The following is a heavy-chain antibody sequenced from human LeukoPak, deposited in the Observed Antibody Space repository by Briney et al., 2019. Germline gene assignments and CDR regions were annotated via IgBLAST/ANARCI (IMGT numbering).Heavy chain of an antibody. Sequence: PSETLSLTCTVSGGSISPISSSTYYWGWIRQAPGKGLEWIGSLFYGENTHYNPFLKSRATLSVYASNNQFSLKLTSVTAADAAVYFCARQLPTAAADTRGYFDYWGQGTVVTVSS. V-gene: IGHV4-39*01. CDR1: GGSISPISSSTYY. J-gene: IGHJ4*02. CDR3: ARQLPTAAADTRGYFDY. CDR2: LFYGENT. D-gene: IGHD6-25*01.